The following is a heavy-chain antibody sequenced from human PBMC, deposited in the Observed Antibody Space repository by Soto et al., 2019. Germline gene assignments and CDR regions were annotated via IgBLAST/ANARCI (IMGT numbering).Heavy chain of an antibody. D-gene: IGHD2-15*01. Sequence: QVQLVASGGGLVKPGGSLRLSCAASGFTFSDYYMSWIRQAPGKGLECVSYISSSSSYTNYADSVKGRFTISRDNAKNSLYLQMNSMRAEDTAVYYCARVVAETGGYFDYWGQGTLVTVSS. V-gene: IGHV3-11*06. J-gene: IGHJ4*02. CDR2: ISSSSSYT. CDR3: ARVVAETGGYFDY. CDR1: GFTFSDYY.